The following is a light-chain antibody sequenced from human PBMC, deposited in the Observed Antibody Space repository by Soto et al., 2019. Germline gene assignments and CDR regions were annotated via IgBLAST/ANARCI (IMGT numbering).Light chain of an antibody. J-gene: IGKJ1*01. CDR2: DAY. Sequence: DIQITQSPSPLSASVGDRVTITCRASQSISSWLALYQQKPGKAPKLLIYDAYGLESGVPSRFSGSGSGTEFTLTISSLQPDDFATYYCQQYNSYSSWTLGQGTKVDIK. CDR1: QSISSW. CDR3: QQYNSYSSWT. V-gene: IGKV1-5*01.